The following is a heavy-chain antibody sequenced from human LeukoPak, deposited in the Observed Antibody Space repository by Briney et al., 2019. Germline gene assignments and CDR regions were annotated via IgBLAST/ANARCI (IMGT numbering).Heavy chain of an antibody. CDR1: GGSIDSSSYY. CDR2: IYYSGDT. V-gene: IGHV4-39*07. CDR3: VTYGSKTWYIFDY. Sequence: PSETLSLTCTVSGGSIDSSSYYWGWIRQPPGKGLEWIGSIYYSGDTYYYPSLKSRVTISLDTSKNQFSLKLTSVTAADTAIYYCVTYGSKTWYIFDYWGQGTLVTVSS. J-gene: IGHJ4*02. D-gene: IGHD6-13*01.